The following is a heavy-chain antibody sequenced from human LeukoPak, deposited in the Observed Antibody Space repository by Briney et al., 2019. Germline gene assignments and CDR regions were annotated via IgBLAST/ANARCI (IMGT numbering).Heavy chain of an antibody. CDR1: GFTFSTYA. D-gene: IGHD6-6*01. V-gene: IGHV3-23*05. CDR2: IGSDNKP. CDR3: ARARHYYVAMDV. Sequence: PGGSLRLSCAASGFTFSTYAMTWVRQAPGQGLEWVSSIGSDNKPHYSESVKGRFAISRDNSKSMLFLQLNSLRAEDTALYYCARARHYYVAMDVWGQGTTVTVSS. J-gene: IGHJ6*02.